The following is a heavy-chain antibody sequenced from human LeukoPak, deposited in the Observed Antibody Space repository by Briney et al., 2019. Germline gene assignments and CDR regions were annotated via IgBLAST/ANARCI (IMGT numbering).Heavy chain of an antibody. D-gene: IGHD1-26*01. Sequence: GGSLRLSCAASGFTFSSYEMNWVRQAPGKGLEWVSSITSSSSHIYYADSVKGRFTISRDNARNSLYLQMNSLRAEDTAVYYCARDPYSGGYGNYYYYYMDVWGKGTTVTISS. CDR3: ARDPYSGGYGNYYYYYMDV. CDR1: GFTFSSYE. J-gene: IGHJ6*03. CDR2: ITSSSSHI. V-gene: IGHV3-21*01.